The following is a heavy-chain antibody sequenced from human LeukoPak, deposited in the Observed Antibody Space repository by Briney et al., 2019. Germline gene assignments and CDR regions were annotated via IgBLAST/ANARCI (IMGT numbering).Heavy chain of an antibody. Sequence: SGTLSLACTVSGGSISSSSYYWGWIRQPPGKGLEWIGSLYYSGSTYYNPSLESRVTISVDTSKNQFSLRLSSVTAADTALYYCATHGYCSATSCYVWGQGTLVTVSS. D-gene: IGHD2-2*01. CDR2: LYYSGST. CDR1: GGSISSSSYY. V-gene: IGHV4-39*01. CDR3: ATHGYCSATSCYV. J-gene: IGHJ4*02.